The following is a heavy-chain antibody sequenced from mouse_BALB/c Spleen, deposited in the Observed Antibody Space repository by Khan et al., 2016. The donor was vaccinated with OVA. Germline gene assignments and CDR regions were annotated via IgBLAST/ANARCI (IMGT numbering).Heavy chain of an antibody. CDR3: ARIKKIVATYFDY. CDR1: GYSITSGYG. CDR2: ISYSGST. Sequence: EVKLLESGPGLVKPSQSLSLTCTVTGYSITSGYGWNWIRQFPGNKLEWMGYISYSGSTNYNPSLKSRIPITRDTSKNQFFLQLNSVTTEDTATYYCARIKKIVATYFDYWGQGTTLTVSS. J-gene: IGHJ2*01. V-gene: IGHV3-2*02. D-gene: IGHD1-1*01.